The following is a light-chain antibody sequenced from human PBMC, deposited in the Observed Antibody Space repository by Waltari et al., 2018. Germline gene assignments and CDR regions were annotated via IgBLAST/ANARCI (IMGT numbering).Light chain of an antibody. V-gene: IGLV2-11*01. CDR3: CSYAGTYAYV. CDR2: DVS. J-gene: IGLJ1*01. Sequence: QSALTQPRSVSGSPGQSVTISCTGTSSDVDVYNYVSWYQQHPGKAPKLMIYDVSKRPSGVLDRFSGSKSGNTASLTISGLQAEDEADYYCCSYAGTYAYVFGSGTKVTVL. CDR1: SSDVDVYNY.